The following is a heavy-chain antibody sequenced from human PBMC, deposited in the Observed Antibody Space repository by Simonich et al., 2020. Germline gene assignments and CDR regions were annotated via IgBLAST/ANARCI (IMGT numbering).Heavy chain of an antibody. J-gene: IGHJ3*02. CDR1: GGSFRGYY. V-gene: IGHV4-34*01. Sequence: QVQLQQWGAGLLKPSETLSLTCAVYGGSFRGYYWSWIRQPPGKGLEWIGEINQSGRTNSNPSLKSRVTISVDTSKNQFSLKLSSVTAADTAVYYCARPLGIVWAFDIWGQGTMVTVSS. CDR3: ARPLGIVWAFDI. CDR2: INQSGRT. D-gene: IGHD3-16*01.